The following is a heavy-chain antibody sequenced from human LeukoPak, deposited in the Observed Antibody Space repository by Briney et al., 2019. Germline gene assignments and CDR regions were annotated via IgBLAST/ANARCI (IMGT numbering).Heavy chain of an antibody. J-gene: IGHJ4*02. CDR1: GYTFTSHY. Sequence: ASVKVSCKASGYTFTSHYMHWVRQAPGQGLEWMGLINPSGSSTLYAQKFQGRVTMTRDMSTTTDYMELSSLRSEDTAVYYCARAPMVGRFYFDYWGQGTLVTVSS. V-gene: IGHV1-46*01. CDR3: ARAPMVGRFYFDY. CDR2: INPSGSST. D-gene: IGHD2-15*01.